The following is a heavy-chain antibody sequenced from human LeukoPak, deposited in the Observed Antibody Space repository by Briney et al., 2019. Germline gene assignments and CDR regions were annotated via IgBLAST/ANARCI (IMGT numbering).Heavy chain of an antibody. CDR1: GGTFSSYA. Sequence: SVKVSCKASGGTFSSYAISWVRQAPGQGLEWRGGIIPIFGTANYAQKFQGRVTITTDESTSTAYMELSSLRSEDTAVYYCARGNTVTTSAFDIWGQGTMVTVSS. D-gene: IGHD4-17*01. CDR2: IIPIFGTA. V-gene: IGHV1-69*05. J-gene: IGHJ3*02. CDR3: ARGNTVTTSAFDI.